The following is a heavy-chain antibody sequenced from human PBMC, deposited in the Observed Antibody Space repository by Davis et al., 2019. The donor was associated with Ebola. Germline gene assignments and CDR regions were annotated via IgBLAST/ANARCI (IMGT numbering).Heavy chain of an antibody. CDR1: GFTFTSSV. CDR2: IVVGSGNT. Sequence: SVKVSCKASGFTFTSSVMQWVRQARGQRLEWIGWIVVGSGNTNYAQKFQERVTITRDMSTSTAYLQWSSPKASDTAMYYCARSTLGGKSGRWFDPWGQGTLVTVSS. V-gene: IGHV1-58*02. CDR3: ARSTLGGKSGRWFDP. D-gene: IGHD4-23*01. J-gene: IGHJ5*02.